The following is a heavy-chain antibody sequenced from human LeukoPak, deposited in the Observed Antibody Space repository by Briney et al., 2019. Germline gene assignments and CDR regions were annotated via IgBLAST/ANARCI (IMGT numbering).Heavy chain of an antibody. Sequence: SETLSLTCAVYGGSFSGYYWSWIRQPPGKGLEWIGEINHSGSTNYNPSLKSRVTISVDTSKNQFSLKLSSVTAADTAVYYCARGSVSGYSYGYWRYWGQGTLVTVSP. CDR1: GGSFSGYY. D-gene: IGHD5-18*01. CDR3: ARGSVSGYSYGYWRY. V-gene: IGHV4-34*01. CDR2: INHSGST. J-gene: IGHJ4*02.